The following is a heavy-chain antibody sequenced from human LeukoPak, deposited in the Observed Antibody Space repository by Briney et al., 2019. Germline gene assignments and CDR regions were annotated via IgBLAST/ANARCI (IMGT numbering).Heavy chain of an antibody. CDR1: GFTFSSYA. V-gene: IGHV3-23*01. CDR2: ISGSGGST. J-gene: IGHJ3*02. Sequence: GGSLRLSCAASGFTFSSYAMHWVRQAPRKGLEWVSAISGSGGSTYYADSVKGRFTISRDNSKNTLYLQMSSLRAEDTALYYCAKDRHGYTYGFDAFDIWGQGTMVTVSS. D-gene: IGHD5-18*01. CDR3: AKDRHGYTYGFDAFDI.